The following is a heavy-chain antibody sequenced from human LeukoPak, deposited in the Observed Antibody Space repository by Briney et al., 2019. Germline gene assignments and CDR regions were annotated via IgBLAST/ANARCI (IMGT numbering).Heavy chain of an antibody. Sequence: GGSLRLSCAASVFTFSKYWMLWVRQAPGKGLESVSRINTDGTVTTYADSVKGRFTVSRDNADNTMFMQMNSVRDEDTAVYYCATKQWLAPPPDSWGQGTPVTVSS. V-gene: IGHV3-74*01. CDR1: VFTFSKYW. D-gene: IGHD6-19*01. J-gene: IGHJ4*02. CDR3: ATKQWLAPPPDS. CDR2: INTDGTVT.